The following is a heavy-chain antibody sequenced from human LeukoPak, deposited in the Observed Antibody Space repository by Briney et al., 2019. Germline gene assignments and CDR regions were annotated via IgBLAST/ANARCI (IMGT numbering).Heavy chain of an antibody. D-gene: IGHD2-2*01. Sequence: GESLKISCAASGFSFSNYAMSWVRQAPGKGLEWVSAISGRGANTYYADSVKGRFTISRDNSKNTLYMQMNSLRAEDTAVYYCAKAVVIVPTATPFDYWGQGTLVTVSS. CDR3: AKAVVIVPTATPFDY. CDR2: ISGRGANT. V-gene: IGHV3-23*01. CDR1: GFSFSNYA. J-gene: IGHJ4*02.